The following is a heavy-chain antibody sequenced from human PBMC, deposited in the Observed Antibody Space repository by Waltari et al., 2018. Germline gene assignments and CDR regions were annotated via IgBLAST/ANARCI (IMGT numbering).Heavy chain of an antibody. V-gene: IGHV4-61*02. CDR2: IHTSGKP. Sequence: QVQLQESGPGLVKPSQTLSLTCTVSGGSITSGSYYWSWIRQPAGKGLEWIGRIHTSGKPNYNPSRRSRVTISVDTAKNQFSMKLSTVTAADTAVYYCARDLTNSQYSSGWSFDYWGQGTLVTVSS. CDR3: ARDLTNSQYSSGWSFDY. CDR1: GGSITSGSYY. D-gene: IGHD6-19*01. J-gene: IGHJ4*02.